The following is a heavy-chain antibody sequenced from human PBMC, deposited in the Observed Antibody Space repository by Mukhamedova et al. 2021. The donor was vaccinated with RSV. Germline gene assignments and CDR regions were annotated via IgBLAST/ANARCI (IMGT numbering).Heavy chain of an antibody. D-gene: IGHD7-27*01. Sequence: VRQMPGKGLEWIGRIDPTDSFTMYSPAFEGHVTMSVDTSITTAYLQWSSLKASDSAMYYCARSPNWGSRHYYYYMDVWGNGTTVS. J-gene: IGHJ6*03. CDR3: ARSPNWGSRHYYYYMDV. CDR2: IDPTDSFT. V-gene: IGHV5-10-1*01.